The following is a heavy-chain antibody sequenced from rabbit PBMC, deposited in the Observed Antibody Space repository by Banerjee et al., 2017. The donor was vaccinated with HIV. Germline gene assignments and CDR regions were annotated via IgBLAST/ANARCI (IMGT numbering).Heavy chain of an antibody. CDR2: IYPGFGIR. D-gene: IGHD6-1*01. J-gene: IGHJ3*01. Sequence: EESGGDLVKPGASLKLSCKASGIDFSSYGISWVRQAPGKGPEWIAYIYPGFGIRNYANSVKGRCTISSSTSLNTVTLQMTSLTAADTATYFCARGAVYGNYGYDLWGQGTLVTVS. CDR3: ARGAVYGNYGYDL. CDR1: GIDFSSYG. V-gene: IGHV1S47*01.